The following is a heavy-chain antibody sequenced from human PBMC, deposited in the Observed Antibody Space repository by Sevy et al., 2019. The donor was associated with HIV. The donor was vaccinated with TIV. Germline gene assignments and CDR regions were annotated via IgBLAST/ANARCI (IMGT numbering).Heavy chain of an antibody. Sequence: GGSLRLSCAASGFAFYDYSMSWIRQAPGKGLEWVATLSFGCGRINYEDSVKGRFTISRDNSKNWFYLQMDNLRVEDTALYYCAREGCTRPHDYWGQGTRVTVSS. D-gene: IGHD2-8*01. CDR3: AREGCTRPHDY. V-gene: IGHV3-23*01. J-gene: IGHJ4*02. CDR2: LSFGCGRI. CDR1: GFAFYDYS.